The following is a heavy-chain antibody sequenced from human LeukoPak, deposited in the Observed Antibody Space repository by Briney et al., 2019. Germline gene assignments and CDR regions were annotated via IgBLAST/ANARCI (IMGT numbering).Heavy chain of an antibody. Sequence: GGSLRLSCAASGFTFSSYAMHWVRQAPGKGLEWVAVISYDGSNKYYADSVKGRFTISRDNSKNTLYLQMNSLRAEDTAVYYCARDGDIAAAGAAPNAFDIWGQGTMVTVSS. V-gene: IGHV3-30-3*01. CDR2: ISYDGSNK. J-gene: IGHJ3*02. CDR1: GFTFSSYA. D-gene: IGHD6-13*01. CDR3: ARDGDIAAAGAAPNAFDI.